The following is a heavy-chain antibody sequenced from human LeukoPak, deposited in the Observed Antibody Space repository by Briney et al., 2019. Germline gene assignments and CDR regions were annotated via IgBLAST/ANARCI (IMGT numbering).Heavy chain of an antibody. CDR1: GGSISSYY. V-gene: IGHV4-59*08. J-gene: IGHJ4*02. CDR2: IYSSGST. CDR3: ARHVGIHLWSLYFDY. Sequence: SETLSLTCIVSGGSISSYYWSWIRQPPGKGLEWIGYIYSSGSTDYNPSLKSRVTISLDTSNHQFSLKLTSETAADRAVYYCARHVGIHLWSLYFDYWGQGSLVTVSS. D-gene: IGHD5-18*01.